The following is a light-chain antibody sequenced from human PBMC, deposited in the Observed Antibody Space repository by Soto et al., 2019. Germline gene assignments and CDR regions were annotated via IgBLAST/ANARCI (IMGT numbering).Light chain of an antibody. J-gene: IGKJ4*01. Sequence: EIFLTQSPDTLSLSPGERATLSCRASQSVSSRFLAWYQQKHGQPPSLLIYGASSRATGIPDRFSGSGSGTDFTLTISRLEPEDFAVYCCQQYGSSPPLSFGGGTKVDIK. CDR3: QQYGSSPPLS. CDR2: GAS. CDR1: QSVSSRF. V-gene: IGKV3-20*01.